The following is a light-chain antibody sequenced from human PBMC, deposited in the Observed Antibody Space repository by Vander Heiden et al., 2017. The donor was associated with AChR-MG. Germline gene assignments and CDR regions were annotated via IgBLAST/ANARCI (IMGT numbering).Light chain of an antibody. CDR3: CSYAGSVV. J-gene: IGLJ2*01. Sequence: QPASVSGSPGQSITISCTGTSSDVGSYNLVSWYQQHPGKAPKLMIYEGSKRPSGVSNRFSGSKSGNTASLTISGLQAEDEADYYCCSYAGSVVFGGGTKLTVL. V-gene: IGLV2-23*01. CDR2: EGS. CDR1: SSDVGSYNL.